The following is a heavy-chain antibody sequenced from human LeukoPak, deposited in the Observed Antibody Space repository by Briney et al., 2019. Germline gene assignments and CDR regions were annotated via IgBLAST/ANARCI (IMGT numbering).Heavy chain of an antibody. J-gene: IGHJ4*02. V-gene: IGHV1-69*01. CDR3: ARDLLNRLWPSAVAGPLDY. Sequence: GSSVKVSCKASGGTFSSYAISWVRQAPGQGLEWMGGIIPIFGTANYAQKFQGRVTITADESTSTAYMELSSLRSEDTAVHYCARDLLNRLWPSAVAGPLDYWDQGTLVTVSS. CDR1: GGTFSSYA. D-gene: IGHD6-19*01. CDR2: IIPIFGTA.